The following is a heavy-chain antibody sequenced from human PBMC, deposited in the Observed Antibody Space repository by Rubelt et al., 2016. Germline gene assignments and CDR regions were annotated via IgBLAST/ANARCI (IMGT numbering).Heavy chain of an antibody. CDR3: ARTDWNAAAFDY. J-gene: IGHJ4*02. V-gene: IGHV4-59*08. CDR2: IYYSGST. D-gene: IGHD6-13*01. CDR1: GGSISSYY. Sequence: QLQESGPGLVKPSETLSLTCTVSGGSISSYYWSWIRQPPGKGLEWIGYIYYSGSTNYNPYLKSRVTISVDTSKNQFSLKLSSVTAADTAVYYCARTDWNAAAFDYWGQGTLVTVSS.